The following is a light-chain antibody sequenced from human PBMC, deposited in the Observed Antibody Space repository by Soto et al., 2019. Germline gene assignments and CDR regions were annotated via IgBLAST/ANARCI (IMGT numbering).Light chain of an antibody. CDR2: RTS. CDR1: TGAVTSDYY. V-gene: IGLV7-43*01. J-gene: IGLJ2*01. CDR3: VLLYGGAWV. Sequence: QAVVTQEPSLTVSPGGTVTLTCALTTGAVTSDYYPNWFQRKPGQALRTLIYRTSNKHSWTPARFSGSLLGGKAALTLSGXQPEDXXXXYCVLLYGGAWVFGGGTKLTVL.